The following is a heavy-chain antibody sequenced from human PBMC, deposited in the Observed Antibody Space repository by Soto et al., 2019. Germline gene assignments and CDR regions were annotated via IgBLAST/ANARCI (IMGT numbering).Heavy chain of an antibody. CDR2: IWYDGNTK. D-gene: IGHD6-19*01. V-gene: IGHV3-33*01. Sequence: GGFLRLSCTASGFTFNSYGFNWVRQAPGKGLEWVAVIWYDGNTKYYADSVKGRFTISRDNLRSTVYLQMNSLTAEDTAVYYCARPLVAPVAGPYYYGMDVWGQGTTVTVS. CDR1: GFTFNSYG. J-gene: IGHJ6*02. CDR3: ARPLVAPVAGPYYYGMDV.